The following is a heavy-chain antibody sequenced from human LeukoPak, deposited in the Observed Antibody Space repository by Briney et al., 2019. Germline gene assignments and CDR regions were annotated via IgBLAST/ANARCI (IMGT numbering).Heavy chain of an antibody. Sequence: PGGSPRLSCAASGFTFSNYGMNWVRQAPGQGLEWVSSISSSSSYIYYADSVKGRFTISRDNAKNSLYLQMNSLRAEDTAVYYCAKNEYSTSWFDYWGQGTLVTVSS. CDR3: AKNEYSTSWFDY. V-gene: IGHV3-21*01. J-gene: IGHJ4*02. CDR1: GFTFSNYG. D-gene: IGHD6-6*01. CDR2: ISSSSSYI.